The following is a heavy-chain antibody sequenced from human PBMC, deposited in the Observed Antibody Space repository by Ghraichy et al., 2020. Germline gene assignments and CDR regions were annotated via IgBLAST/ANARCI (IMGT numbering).Heavy chain of an antibody. CDR2: MYYSGGT. J-gene: IGHJ5*02. V-gene: IGHV4-59*11. CDR1: GGSISSHY. Sequence: SQTLSLTCTVSGGSISSHYLSWIRQPPGKGLECIGNMYYSGGTNYNPSLKSRVTISVDTSKNQVSLKLTSVTAADTAVYYCAKAGSPVGWFDPWGQGTLVTVSS. D-gene: IGHD3-10*01. CDR3: AKAGSPVGWFDP.